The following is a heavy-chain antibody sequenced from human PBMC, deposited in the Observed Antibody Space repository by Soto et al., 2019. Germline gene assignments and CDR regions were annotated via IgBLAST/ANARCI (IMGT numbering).Heavy chain of an antibody. D-gene: IGHD2-15*01. CDR1: GFTFSSYS. J-gene: IGHJ6*02. V-gene: IGHV3-21*01. CDR3: ARDLAVAVVDENYDYYGMDV. CDR2: ISNGSSYI. Sequence: GGSLRLSCAASGFTFSSYSMNWVRQAPGKGLEWVSSISNGSSYIYYADSVEGRFTISRDNAKDSLFLQMNSLRAEDTAVYYCARDLAVAVVDENYDYYGMDVWGQGTTVTVSS.